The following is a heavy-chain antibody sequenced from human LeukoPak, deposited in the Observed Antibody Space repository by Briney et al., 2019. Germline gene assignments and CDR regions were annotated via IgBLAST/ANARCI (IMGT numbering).Heavy chain of an antibody. CDR1: GYTFTVYF. J-gene: IGHJ4*02. V-gene: IGHV1-2*06. D-gene: IGHD1-26*01. CDR3: AKIGSSHDFDY. CDR2: INPNSGAT. Sequence: ASVKVSCKASGYTFTVYFIHWVRQAPGQGLEWMGRINPNSGATDYAQKFQGRVTMTRDTSISTAYMELSSLKSDDTAVYYCAKIGSSHDFDYWGQGTLVTVSS.